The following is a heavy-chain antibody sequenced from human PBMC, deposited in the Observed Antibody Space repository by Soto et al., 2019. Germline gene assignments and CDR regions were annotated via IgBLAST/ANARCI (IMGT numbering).Heavy chain of an antibody. J-gene: IGHJ6*02. CDR1: GGSISSGDYY. CDR3: ASGGMITFGGVIHYYGMDV. CDR2: IYYSGST. Sequence: PSETLSLTCTVSGGSISSGDYYWIWIRQPPGKVLEWIGYIYYSGSTYYNPSLKSRVTISVDTSKNQFSLKLSSVTAADTAVYYCASGGMITFGGVIHYYGMDVWGQGTTVTVSS. V-gene: IGHV4-30-4*01. D-gene: IGHD3-16*02.